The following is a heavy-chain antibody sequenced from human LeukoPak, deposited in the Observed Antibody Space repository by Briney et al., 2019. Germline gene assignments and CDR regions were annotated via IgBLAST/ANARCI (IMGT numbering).Heavy chain of an antibody. CDR3: ARGFEAVWGSYRYTEAFDI. J-gene: IGHJ3*02. CDR1: GGSISSYY. V-gene: IGHV4-59*01. D-gene: IGHD3-16*02. Sequence: SETLSLTCAVSGGSISSYYWSWIRQPPGKGLEWIGYIYYSGSTNYNPSLKSRVTISVDTSKNQFSLKLSSVTAADTAVYYCARGFEAVWGSYRYTEAFDIWGQGTMVTVSS. CDR2: IYYSGST.